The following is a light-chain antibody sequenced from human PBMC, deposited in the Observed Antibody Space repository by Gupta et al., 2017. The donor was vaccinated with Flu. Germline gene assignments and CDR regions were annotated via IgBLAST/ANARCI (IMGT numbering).Light chain of an antibody. CDR3: QQYNDYSPDA. CDR2: KAS. Sequence: DIQMTQSPSTLSASVGDRVTITCRASQSIKTWLAWYQHKPGKAPKLLIYKASTIESGVPSRFSGSGSGTEFTITISSLQPDDFATYYCQQYNDYSPDAFGQGTKLEI. CDR1: QSIKTW. J-gene: IGKJ2*01. V-gene: IGKV1-5*03.